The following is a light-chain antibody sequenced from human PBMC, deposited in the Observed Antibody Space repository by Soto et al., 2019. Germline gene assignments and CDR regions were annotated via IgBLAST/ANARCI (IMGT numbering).Light chain of an antibody. CDR3: CSDAGSGVYV. CDR2: EVT. Sequence: QSALTQPASVSGSPGQSITISCTGTSSDVGRYNFVSWYQQHPGKVPKVMIYEVTKRLSGVSNRFSGSKSGNTAFLTISGLQAEDEADYYCCSDAGSGVYVFGTGTKLTVL. V-gene: IGLV2-23*02. CDR1: SSDVGRYNF. J-gene: IGLJ1*01.